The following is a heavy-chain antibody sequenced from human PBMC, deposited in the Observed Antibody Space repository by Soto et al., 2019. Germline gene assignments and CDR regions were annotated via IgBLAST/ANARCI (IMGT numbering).Heavy chain of an antibody. Sequence: SVKVSCKASGGTFSSYAISWVRQAPGQGLEWMGGIIPIFGTANYAQKFQGRVTITADESTSTAYMELSSLRSEDTAVYYCARGRFLSGPTYGMDVWGQGTTVTVSS. CDR3: ARGRFLSGPTYGMDV. CDR2: IIPIFGTA. J-gene: IGHJ6*02. V-gene: IGHV1-69*13. D-gene: IGHD3-3*01. CDR1: GGTFSSYA.